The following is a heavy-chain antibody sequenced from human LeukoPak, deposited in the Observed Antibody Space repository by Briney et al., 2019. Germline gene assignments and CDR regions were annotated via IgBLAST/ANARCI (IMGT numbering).Heavy chain of an antibody. Sequence: GGSLRLSCAASGFTFSSIAMSWVRQAPDKGLEWVALIWYDGSNKEYAESVKGRFTISRDNSKNTLCLQMNSLRDEDTAVYYCARDQGTSTTAPKRKGRFDPWGQGTLVTVSS. CDR2: IWYDGSNK. CDR1: GFTFSSIA. J-gene: IGHJ5*02. CDR3: ARDQGTSTTAPKRKGRFDP. V-gene: IGHV3-33*08. D-gene: IGHD1-1*01.